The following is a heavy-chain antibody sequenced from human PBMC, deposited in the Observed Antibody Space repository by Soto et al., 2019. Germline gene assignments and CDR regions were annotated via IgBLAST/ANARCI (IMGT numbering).Heavy chain of an antibody. Sequence: QVQLVESGGGVVQPGRSLRLSCAASGFTFSSYAMHWVRQAPGKGLEWVAVISYDGSNKYYADSVKGRFTISRDNSKNTLYLQMKSLRAEDTAVYYCSRDSTAVAGSFDYWGQGTLVTVSS. CDR1: GFTFSSYA. D-gene: IGHD6-19*01. CDR2: ISYDGSNK. J-gene: IGHJ4*02. V-gene: IGHV3-30-3*01. CDR3: SRDSTAVAGSFDY.